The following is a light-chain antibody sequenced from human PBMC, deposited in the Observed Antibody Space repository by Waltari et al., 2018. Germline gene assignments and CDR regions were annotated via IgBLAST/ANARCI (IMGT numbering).Light chain of an antibody. CDR3: QQYNNWPPMT. Sequence: IVMTQSPATLSVSPGERATLSCRASQSVSSNLAWYQQKPGQAPRLLIYGASTRATGIPARFSGSGSGTEFTHTISSLQSEDLALYYCQQYNNWPPMTFGQGTRLEIK. CDR2: GAS. V-gene: IGKV3-15*01. J-gene: IGKJ5*01. CDR1: QSVSSN.